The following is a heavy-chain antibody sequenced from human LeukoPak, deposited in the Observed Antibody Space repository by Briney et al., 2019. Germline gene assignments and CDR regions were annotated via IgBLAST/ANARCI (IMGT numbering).Heavy chain of an antibody. V-gene: IGHV5-51*01. D-gene: IGHD3-22*01. CDR2: IYPGNSDT. CDR3: ARLGSGTMIVVVTPDY. CDR1: GSRFTSYW. Sequence: GESLQISGKGSGSRFTSYWIGWVRQMPGKGLEGMGIIYPGNSDTRYSTSFQGQATISADKSISTAYLQWSSLTASDTAMYYCARLGSGTMIVVVTPDYWGQGTLVTVSS. J-gene: IGHJ4*02.